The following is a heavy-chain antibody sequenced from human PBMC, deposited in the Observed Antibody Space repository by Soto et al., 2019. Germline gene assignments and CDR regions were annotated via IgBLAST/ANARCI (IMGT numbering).Heavy chain of an antibody. Sequence: GGSLRLSCAASGFTFSSYSISWVRQAPWKGLEWVSAISGSGGSTYYADSVKGRFTISRDNSKNTLYLQMNSLRAEDTAVYYCAKEGLRFFEWLSESDVCGQGTTVTVSS. CDR2: ISGSGGST. CDR1: GFTFSSYS. CDR3: AKEGLRFFEWLSESDV. J-gene: IGHJ6*02. D-gene: IGHD3-3*01. V-gene: IGHV3-23*01.